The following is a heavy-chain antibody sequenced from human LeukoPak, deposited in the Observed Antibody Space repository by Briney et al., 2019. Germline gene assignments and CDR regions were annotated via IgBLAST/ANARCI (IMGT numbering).Heavy chain of an antibody. J-gene: IGHJ4*01. Sequence: GESLEISCKGSGYSFSGEWIGWVRKIPGKGLEWLGNIYPGDSDTRYSPSFQGQVTISADKSINTAYLQWSSLKASDTAMYYCARRFSSSLYFDYWGLGTLVTVSS. CDR3: ARRFSSSLYFDY. D-gene: IGHD6-13*01. CDR1: GYSFSGEW. CDR2: IYPGDSDT. V-gene: IGHV5-51*01.